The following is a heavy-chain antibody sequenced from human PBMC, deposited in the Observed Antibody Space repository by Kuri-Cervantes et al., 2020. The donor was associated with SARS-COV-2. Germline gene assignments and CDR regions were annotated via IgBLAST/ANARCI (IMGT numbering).Heavy chain of an antibody. CDR3: AILYAATFSFDY. J-gene: IGHJ4*02. V-gene: IGHV3-48*01. Sequence: ETLSLTCAASGFTFSSYSMNWVRQAPGKGLEWVSYISSSSSTIYYADSVKGRFTISRDNAKNSLYLQMNSLRAEDTAVYYCAILYAATFSFDYWGQGTLVTCYS. D-gene: IGHD3-9*01. CDR1: GFTFSSYS. CDR2: ISSSSSTI.